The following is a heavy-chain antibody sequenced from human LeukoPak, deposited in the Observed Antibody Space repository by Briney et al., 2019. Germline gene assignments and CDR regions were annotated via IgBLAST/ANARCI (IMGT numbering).Heavy chain of an antibody. Sequence: TGGSLRLSCAASGFTFSSYGMHWVRRAPGKGLEWVAFIRYDGSNKYYADSVKGRFTISRDNSKNTLYLQMNSLRAEDTAVYYCAKDPHDYGDYPPANWFDPWGQGTLVTVSS. J-gene: IGHJ5*02. CDR1: GFTFSSYG. D-gene: IGHD4-17*01. CDR2: IRYDGSNK. V-gene: IGHV3-30*02. CDR3: AKDPHDYGDYPPANWFDP.